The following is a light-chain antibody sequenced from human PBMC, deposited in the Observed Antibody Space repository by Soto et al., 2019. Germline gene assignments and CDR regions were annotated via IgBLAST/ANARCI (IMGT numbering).Light chain of an antibody. J-gene: IGKJ2*01. Sequence: DIQMTQSPSSVSASVGDRVTITCRASRDISRWLAWYQQKPGKPPKLLIYAASNLESGVPSRFSGSGSGTEFTLTISTLQPEDFATYYCQQANSFPRTFGQGTKLEI. CDR3: QQANSFPRT. CDR2: AAS. CDR1: RDISRW. V-gene: IGKV1-12*01.